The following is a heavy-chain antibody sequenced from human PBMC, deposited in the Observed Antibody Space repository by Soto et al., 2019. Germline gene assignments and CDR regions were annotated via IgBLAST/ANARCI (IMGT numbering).Heavy chain of an antibody. Sequence: SETLSLTCTISAGSISSSSSYWGWIRQPPGKGMERNGSIYYSGSTYYNPSLRSRVTISADTSKNQFSLKLSSVTAADTAVYYCVSGGGVLDYYDSSGYWYYFDYWGQGTLVTVSS. CDR1: AGSISSSSSY. CDR2: IYYSGST. CDR3: VSGGGVLDYYDSSGYWYYFDY. D-gene: IGHD3-22*01. J-gene: IGHJ4*02. V-gene: IGHV4-39*01.